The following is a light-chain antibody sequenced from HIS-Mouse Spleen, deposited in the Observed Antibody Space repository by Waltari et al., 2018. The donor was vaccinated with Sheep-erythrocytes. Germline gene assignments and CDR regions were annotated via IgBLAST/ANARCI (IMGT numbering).Light chain of an antibody. CDR1: QDISNY. J-gene: IGKJ4*01. CDR3: QQYDNLPLT. V-gene: IGKV1-33*01. CDR2: DAS. Sequence: DIQMTQFPSSLSASVGDRVNITCQASQDISNYLNWYQQKPGKAPKLLIYDASNLETGVPSRFSGSGSGTDFTFTINSLQPEDIATYYCQQYDNLPLTFGGGTKVEIK.